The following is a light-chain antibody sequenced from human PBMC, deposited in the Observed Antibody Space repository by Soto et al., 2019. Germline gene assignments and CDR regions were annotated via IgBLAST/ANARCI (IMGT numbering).Light chain of an antibody. Sequence: QSALTQPASVSGSPGQSITISFTGSRSDVGAYRYVSWFQQHPGRAPKLIIYEVSNRPSGVSDRFSGSKSGNTASLTISGLKAEDEADYDCSSYTTATAGVVGGGTKL. J-gene: IGLJ2*01. CDR2: EVS. CDR1: RSDVGAYRY. CDR3: SSYTTATAGV. V-gene: IGLV2-14*01.